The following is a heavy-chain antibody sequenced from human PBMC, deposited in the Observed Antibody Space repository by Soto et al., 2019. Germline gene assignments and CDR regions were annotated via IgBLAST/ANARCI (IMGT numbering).Heavy chain of an antibody. J-gene: IGHJ4*02. D-gene: IGHD3-16*01. Sequence: QVQLVESGGGVVQPGRSLRLSCVASGFSFGNYGMHWVRQGPGKGLERVASIRFEGMNSHYGDSGKGRFTLSRDNYKNMIYLQMDRLSAADTAVYYCAKVITTFGAMLVTTKYPLDHWGQGTLVIVSS. CDR2: IRFEGMNS. V-gene: IGHV3-30*02. CDR3: AKVITTFGAMLVTTKYPLDH. CDR1: GFSFGNYG.